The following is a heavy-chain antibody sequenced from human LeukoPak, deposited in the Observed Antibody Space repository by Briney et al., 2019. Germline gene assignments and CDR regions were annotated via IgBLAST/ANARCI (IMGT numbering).Heavy chain of an antibody. V-gene: IGHV3-7*03. Sequence: GGSLRLSCVASGFPFSSYWMTWVRQAPGKGLEWVANIKQDGSKKSYVDSVKGRFTISRDNAKNSLYLQMNSLRAEDTALYYCAKDSSGWYSIDYRGQGTLVTVSS. D-gene: IGHD6-19*01. CDR3: AKDSSGWYSIDY. J-gene: IGHJ4*02. CDR2: IKQDGSKK. CDR1: GFPFSSYW.